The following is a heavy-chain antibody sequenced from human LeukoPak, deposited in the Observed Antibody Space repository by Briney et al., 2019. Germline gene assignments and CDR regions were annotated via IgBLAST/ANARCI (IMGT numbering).Heavy chain of an antibody. CDR3: ARPSRWLQYLYFDY. CDR2: INAGNGNT. D-gene: IGHD5-24*01. CDR1: GFTFTSYA. J-gene: IGHJ4*02. Sequence: PGGSLRLSCAASGFTFTSYAMHWVRQAPGQRLEWMGWINAGNGNTKYSQKFQGRVTITRDTSASTAYMELSSLRSEDTAVYYCARPSRWLQYLYFDYWGQGTLVTVSS. V-gene: IGHV1-3*01.